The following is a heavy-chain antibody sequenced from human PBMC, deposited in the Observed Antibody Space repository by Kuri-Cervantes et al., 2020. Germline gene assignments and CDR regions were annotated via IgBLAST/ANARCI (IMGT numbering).Heavy chain of an antibody. V-gene: IGHV1-69*05. CDR3: AADQVVAGTWIDY. CDR2: IIPIFGTA. Sequence: SVKVSCKASGGTFSSYAISWVRQAPGQGLEWMGGIIPIFGTANYAQKFQERVTITRDMSTSTAYMELSSLRSEDTAVYYCAADQVVAGTWIDYWGRGTLVTVSS. J-gene: IGHJ4*02. D-gene: IGHD6-19*01. CDR1: GGTFSSYA.